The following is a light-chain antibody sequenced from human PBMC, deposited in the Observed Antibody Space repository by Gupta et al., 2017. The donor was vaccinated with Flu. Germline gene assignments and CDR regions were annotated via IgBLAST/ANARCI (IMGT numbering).Light chain of an antibody. CDR1: GSDVGRYNY. CDR2: QVD. J-gene: IGLJ2*01. V-gene: IGLV2-8*01. CDR3: SYDAGSNNVV. Sequence: HSALTHPPSASWSPGQSVTISCIGSGSDVGRYNYVSWYQQGPGKAPKLLLYQVDKRPSGVPDRFSGSKSGSTASLTVSGRQAEDDADYYCSYDAGSNNVVFGGGTKLTVL.